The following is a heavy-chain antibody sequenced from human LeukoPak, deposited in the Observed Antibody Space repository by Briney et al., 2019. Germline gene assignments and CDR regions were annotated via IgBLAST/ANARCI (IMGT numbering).Heavy chain of an antibody. CDR1: GFTFDDYG. J-gene: IGHJ4*02. V-gene: IGHV3-20*04. D-gene: IGHD6-19*01. CDR3: ARAPLYGSGHPPDY. Sequence: GGSLRLSCAASGFTFDDYGMSWVRRAPGNGLEWVSGINWNGGSTGYADSVKGRFTISRDDAKKSLYLQMNSLRAEDTALYYCARAPLYGSGHPPDYWGQGTLVTVSS. CDR2: INWNGGST.